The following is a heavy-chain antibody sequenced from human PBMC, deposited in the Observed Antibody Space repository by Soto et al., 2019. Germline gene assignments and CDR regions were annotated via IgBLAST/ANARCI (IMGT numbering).Heavy chain of an antibody. D-gene: IGHD2-15*01. J-gene: IGHJ5*02. Sequence: EVQLVESGGGLVQPGRSLRLSCAASGFTFDDYAMHWVRQAPGKGLEWVSGISWNSGSIGYADSVKGRFTISRDNAKNSLYLQMNSLRAEDTALYYCAVGFSVVVVAASFRFDPWGQGTLVTVSS. CDR2: ISWNSGSI. CDR1: GFTFDDYA. V-gene: IGHV3-9*01. CDR3: AVGFSVVVVAASFRFDP.